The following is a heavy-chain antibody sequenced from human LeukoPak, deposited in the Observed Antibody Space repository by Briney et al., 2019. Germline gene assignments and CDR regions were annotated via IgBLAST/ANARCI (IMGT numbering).Heavy chain of an antibody. J-gene: IGHJ4*02. CDR2: IIPIFGTA. Sequence: GASVKVSCKASGGTFSSYAISWVRQAPGQGLEWMGGIIPIFGTANYAQEFQGRVTITADESTSTAYMELSSLRSEDTAVYYCARDVVVGVYFDYWGQGTLVTVSS. CDR3: ARDVVVGVYFDY. CDR1: GGTFSSYA. D-gene: IGHD1-26*01. V-gene: IGHV1-69*13.